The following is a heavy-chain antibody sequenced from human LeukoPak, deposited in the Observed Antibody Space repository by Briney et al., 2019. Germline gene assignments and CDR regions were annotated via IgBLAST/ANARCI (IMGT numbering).Heavy chain of an antibody. Sequence: PSETLSLTCAVYGGSFSGYYWSWIRQPPGKGLEWIGEINHSGSTNYNASLKSRVTISVDTSKNQFSLKLSAVTAADTAVYYCARRKATNFDYWAREPWSPSPQ. V-gene: IGHV4-34*01. D-gene: IGHD1-26*01. CDR1: GGSFSGYY. CDR3: ARRKATNFDY. CDR2: INHSGST. J-gene: IGHJ4*02.